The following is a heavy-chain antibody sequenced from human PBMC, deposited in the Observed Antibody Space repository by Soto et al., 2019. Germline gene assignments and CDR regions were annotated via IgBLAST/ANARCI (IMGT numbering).Heavy chain of an antibody. Sequence: EVQLLESGGGLVQPGGSLRLSCAASGFPFSNYALSWVRQAPGKGLEWVSAITGDGRVTYYSDSVGGRFTISRDNSKTALCLPTTSLRADATAVYWCAESLSRGIWPEGDWEYWGRGTMVTVSS. CDR2: ITGDGRVT. J-gene: IGHJ4*02. D-gene: IGHD1-26*01. CDR3: AESLSRGIWPEGDWEY. CDR1: GFPFSNYA. V-gene: IGHV3-23*01.